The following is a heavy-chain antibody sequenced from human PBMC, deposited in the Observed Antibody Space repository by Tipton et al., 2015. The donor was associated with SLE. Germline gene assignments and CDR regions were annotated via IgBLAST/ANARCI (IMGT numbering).Heavy chain of an antibody. J-gene: IGHJ4*02. CDR2: IYHSGST. V-gene: IGHV4-4*02. Sequence: TLSLTCAVSGGSISSSNWWSWVRQPPGKGLEWIGEIYHSGSTNYNPSLKSRVTISVDKSKNQFSLRLSSVAAADTAVYYCAGQSGVWFGEFDYWGQGALVTVSS. CDR3: AGQSGVWFGEFDY. CDR1: GGSISSSNW. D-gene: IGHD3-10*01.